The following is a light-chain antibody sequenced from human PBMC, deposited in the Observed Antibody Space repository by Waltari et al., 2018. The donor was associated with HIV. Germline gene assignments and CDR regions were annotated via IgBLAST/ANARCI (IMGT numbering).Light chain of an antibody. CDR2: DNN. V-gene: IGLV1-51*01. CDR1: TSTIANKY. CDR3: GTWDSSLSADV. J-gene: IGLJ1*01. Sequence: QSVLTQPPSVSAAPGQTVTISCSGSTSTIANKYISWYQQFPGSAPRVLIDDNNERPSGIPDRFSGSQSATSATLTIAGLQTGDEADYFCGTWDSSLSADVFGTGTSVTVL.